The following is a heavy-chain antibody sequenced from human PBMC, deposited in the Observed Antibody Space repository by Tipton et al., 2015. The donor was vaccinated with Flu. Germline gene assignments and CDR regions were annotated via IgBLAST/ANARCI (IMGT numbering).Heavy chain of an antibody. V-gene: IGHV4-38-2*01. D-gene: IGHD3-10*02. CDR2: IYPSGAT. Sequence: TLSLTCAVSGYSISDGYYWGWIRQPPGKRLELIGSIYPSGATYYNPSLKSRVAMSVDTSKNQLSLKLSSVTAADTAMFYCARLSFYDVDLKNFYFDYWGQGTLVTVSS. CDR3: ARLSFYDVDLKNFYFDY. J-gene: IGHJ4*02. CDR1: GYSISDGYY.